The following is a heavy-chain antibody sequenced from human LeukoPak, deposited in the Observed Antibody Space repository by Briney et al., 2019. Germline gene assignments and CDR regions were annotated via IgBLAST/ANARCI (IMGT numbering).Heavy chain of an antibody. CDR2: ISGSGSTI. CDR3: ARESPYLGYCSSTSCYEGFDY. CDR1: GFTFSDYY. Sequence: GGSLRLSCAASGFTFSDYYMSWIRLAPGKGLEWVSYISGSGSTIYYADSVKGRFTISWDNAKNSLYLQMNSLRAEDTAVYYCARESPYLGYCSSTSCYEGFDYWGQGTLVTVSS. J-gene: IGHJ4*02. D-gene: IGHD2-2*01. V-gene: IGHV3-11*01.